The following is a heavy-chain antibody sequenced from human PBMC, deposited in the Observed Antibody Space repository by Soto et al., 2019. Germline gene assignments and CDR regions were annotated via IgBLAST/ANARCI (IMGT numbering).Heavy chain of an antibody. CDR1: GGSVSSYY. D-gene: IGHD3-3*01. Sequence: QEQLQQWGAGLLKPSETLSLTCAVYGGSVSSYYGSWILQPPGKGLDWIGVINHSGSTNYDPSLKSRVTISIDTPKNKVCLTFSSVTAAETAVYYCARGEPRFMEWLLLSEYFDPWGQGTLVTVSS. CDR3: ARGEPRFMEWLLLSEYFDP. V-gene: IGHV4-34*01. J-gene: IGHJ5*02. CDR2: INHSGST.